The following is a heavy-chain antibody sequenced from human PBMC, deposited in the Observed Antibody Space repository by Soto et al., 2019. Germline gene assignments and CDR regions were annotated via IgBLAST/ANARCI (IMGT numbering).Heavy chain of an antibody. Sequence: EVQLLESGGGLVKPGGSLRLSCVGSGFTFRSYTMSWVRQAPGKGLEWVSGISDSGTSASYADSVKGRFTISRDNSKNTLYLDLKGLRAEDTAMYYCAKDADVLRNFDWSYYFDARGQGAPVTVSS. CDR1: GFTFRSYT. CDR3: AKDADVLRNFDWSYYFDA. CDR2: ISDSGTSA. J-gene: IGHJ5*02. V-gene: IGHV3-23*01. D-gene: IGHD3-9*01.